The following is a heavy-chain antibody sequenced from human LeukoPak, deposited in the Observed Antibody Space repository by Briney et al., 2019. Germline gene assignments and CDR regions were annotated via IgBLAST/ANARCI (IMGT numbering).Heavy chain of an antibody. D-gene: IGHD6-13*01. CDR3: ARLSHSSSWYVGDYYYYYMDV. J-gene: IGHJ6*03. CDR1: GYTFTSYY. CDR2: INPSGGST. V-gene: IGHV1-46*01. Sequence: ASVKVSCKASGYTFTSYYMHWVRQAPGQGLEWMGIINPSGGSTSYAQKFQGRVTMTRDTSTSTVYMELSSLRSEDTAVYYCARLSHSSSWYVGDYYYYYMDVWGKGTTVTVSS.